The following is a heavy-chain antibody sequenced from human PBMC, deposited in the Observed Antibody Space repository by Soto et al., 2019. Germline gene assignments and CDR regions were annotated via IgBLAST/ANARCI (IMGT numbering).Heavy chain of an antibody. CDR2: IYHSGST. V-gene: IGHV4-30-2*01. CDR3: ASVPIV. D-gene: IGHD3-16*02. CDR1: GGSISSGGYS. Sequence: QLQLQESGSGLVKPSQTLSLTCAVSGGSISSGGYSWSWIRQPPGKGLEWIGYIYHSGSTYYNPSLTTRVTISVARSKTPFSLKLSSVTAAATAVYYCASVPIVWGQGTLVTVSS. J-gene: IGHJ4*02.